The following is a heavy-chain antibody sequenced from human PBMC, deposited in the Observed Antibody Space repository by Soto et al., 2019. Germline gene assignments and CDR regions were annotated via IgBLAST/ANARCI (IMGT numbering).Heavy chain of an antibody. J-gene: IGHJ5*02. Sequence: SVKVSCKASGVTFSSYAISWVRQAPGQGLEWMGGIIPIFGTANYAQKFQGRVTITADESTSTAYMELSSLRSEDTAAYYCASSIVGATSAWFAPWAQGTLVT. CDR2: IIPIFGTA. D-gene: IGHD1-26*01. V-gene: IGHV1-69*13. CDR1: GVTFSSYA. CDR3: ASSIVGATSAWFAP.